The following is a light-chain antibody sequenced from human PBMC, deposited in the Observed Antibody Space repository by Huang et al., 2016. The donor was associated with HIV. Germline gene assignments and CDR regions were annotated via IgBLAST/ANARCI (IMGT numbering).Light chain of an antibody. CDR3: QQYQSVPWT. J-gene: IGKJ1*01. CDR2: ATS. CDR1: QGISKS. Sequence: DIQMTQSPSSLSASIGDRVTIICRASQGISKSLAWYQQKPGKAPKLLRYATSKLESGFPSSFSGSGSGTHYTLTISTLQPEDLATYYCQQYQSVPWTFGQGTKVAI. V-gene: IGKV1-NL1*01.